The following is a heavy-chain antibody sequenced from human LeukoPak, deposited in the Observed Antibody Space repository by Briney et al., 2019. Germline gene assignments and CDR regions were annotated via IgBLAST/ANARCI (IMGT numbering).Heavy chain of an antibody. Sequence: ASVKVSCKASGYTFTGYYMHWVRQAPGQGLEWMGWINPNSGGTNYAQKFQGRVTMTRDTSISTAYMGLSRLRSDDTAVYYCARDQGSYRGAARLPGDYWGQGTLVTVSS. V-gene: IGHV1-2*02. D-gene: IGHD6-6*01. CDR2: INPNSGGT. J-gene: IGHJ4*02. CDR1: GYTFTGYY. CDR3: ARDQGSYRGAARLPGDY.